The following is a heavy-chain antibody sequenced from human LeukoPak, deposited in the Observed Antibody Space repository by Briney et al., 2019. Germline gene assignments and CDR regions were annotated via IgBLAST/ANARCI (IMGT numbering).Heavy chain of an antibody. CDR3: AKKVNWSGFLYYYYYYMDV. CDR1: GFTVSSNY. V-gene: IGHV3-66*01. J-gene: IGHJ6*03. CDR2: IYSGGST. Sequence: GGSLRLSCAASGFTVSSNYMSWVRQAPGKGLEWVSVIYSGGSTYYADSVKGRFTISRDNSKNTLYLQMNSLRAEDTAVYYCAKKVNWSGFLYYYYYYMDVWGKGTTVTVS. D-gene: IGHD3-3*01.